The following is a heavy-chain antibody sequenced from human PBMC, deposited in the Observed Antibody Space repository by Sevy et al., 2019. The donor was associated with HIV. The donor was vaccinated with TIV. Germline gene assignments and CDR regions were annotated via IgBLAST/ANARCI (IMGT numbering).Heavy chain of an antibody. V-gene: IGHV4-4*02. CDR1: GGSIRSSHW. CDR2: IYYSGSR. Sequence: SETLSLTCAVSGGSIRSSHWWSWVRQSPGKGLEWIGEIYYSGSRNYNPSLKRRLTISVDTSNNLFSLRLSPVTAADTAVYYCAREEYFYGSGTYGYGMDVWGQGTTVTVSS. J-gene: IGHJ6*02. CDR3: AREEYFYGSGTYGYGMDV. D-gene: IGHD3-10*01.